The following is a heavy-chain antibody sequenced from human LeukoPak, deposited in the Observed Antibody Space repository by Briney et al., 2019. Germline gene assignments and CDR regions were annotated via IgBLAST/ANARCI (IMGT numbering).Heavy chain of an antibody. CDR3: ARGHRRITIFGVGLFDY. V-gene: IGHV4-34*01. CDR2: INHCGST. D-gene: IGHD3-3*01. Sequence: PSETLSLTCAVYGGSFSGYYWSWIRQPPGKGLEWIGEINHCGSTNYNPSLKSRVTISVDTSKNQFSLKLSSVTAADTAVYYCARGHRRITIFGVGLFDYWGQGTLVTVSS. CDR1: GGSFSGYY. J-gene: IGHJ4*02.